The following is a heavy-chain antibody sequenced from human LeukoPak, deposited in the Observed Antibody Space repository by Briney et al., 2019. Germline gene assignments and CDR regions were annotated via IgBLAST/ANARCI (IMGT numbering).Heavy chain of an antibody. CDR2: INPSDGGA. CDR3: ARKAPHDSSGWYFDL. CDR1: GYTFTTHY. J-gene: IGHJ2*01. D-gene: IGHD3-22*01. V-gene: IGHV1-46*01. Sequence: ASVKVSCKASGYTFTTHYIHWVRQAPGQGLEWMGIINPSDGGASYAQKFQGRLTMSRDTSTSTLYMELSSLRSEDTAIYYCARKAPHDSSGWYFDLWGRGTLVTVSS.